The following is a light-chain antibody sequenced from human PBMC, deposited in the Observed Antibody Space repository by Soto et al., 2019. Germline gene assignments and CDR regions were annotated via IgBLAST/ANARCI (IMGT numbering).Light chain of an antibody. CDR3: QTWGTGMGV. J-gene: IGLJ3*02. CDR2: LNSDGSH. Sequence: QSVLTQSTSASASLGASVNLTCTLSSGLISYAIAWHQQQPEKGPRYLMKLNSDGSHTKGDGIPDRFSGSSSGTERYLTISSLQSEDEADYYCQTWGTGMGVFGGGTKLTVL. CDR1: SGLISYA. V-gene: IGLV4-69*01.